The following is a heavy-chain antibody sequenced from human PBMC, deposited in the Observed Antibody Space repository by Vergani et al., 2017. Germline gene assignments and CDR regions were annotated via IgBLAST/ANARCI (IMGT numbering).Heavy chain of an antibody. J-gene: IGHJ5*02. V-gene: IGHV4-59*12. Sequence: QVQLQESGPGLVKPSETLSLTCTVSGGSISSYYWSWIRQPPGKGLEWIGYNYYSGSTNYNPSLKSRVTISVDTSKNQFSLKLSSVTAADTAVYYCARCLYCSSTSCYSSLAARRRWFDPWGQGTLVTVSS. CDR2: NYYSGST. CDR3: ARCLYCSSTSCYSSLAARRRWFDP. CDR1: GGSISSYY. D-gene: IGHD2-2*01.